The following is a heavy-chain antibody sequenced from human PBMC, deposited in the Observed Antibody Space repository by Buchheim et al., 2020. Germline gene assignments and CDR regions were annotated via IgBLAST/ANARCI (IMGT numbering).Heavy chain of an antibody. CDR3: AKESGRKHYDILTGWCRDCGMDV. V-gene: IGHV3-23*01. Sequence: EVQLLESGGGLVQPGGSLRLSCAASGFTFSSYAMSWVRQAPGKGLEWVSAISGSGGSTYYADSVKGRFTISRDNSKNTLYLQMNSLRAEDTAVYYCAKESGRKHYDILTGWCRDCGMDVWGQGTT. J-gene: IGHJ6*02. CDR1: GFTFSSYA. D-gene: IGHD3-9*01. CDR2: ISGSGGST.